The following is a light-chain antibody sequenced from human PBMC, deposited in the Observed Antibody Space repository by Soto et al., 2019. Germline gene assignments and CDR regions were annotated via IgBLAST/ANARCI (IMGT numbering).Light chain of an antibody. Sequence: DILMTQSPDSLAVSLGERATINCKSSQSVLYSSNSKNFLAWYQQKPGQPPKLLIYWASTRESGVPDRFSGSGSGTDFTLTITSLQAEDVAVYYCQQYYNTPLTFGGVTKVDIK. CDR2: WAS. CDR1: QSVLYSSNSKNF. V-gene: IGKV4-1*01. J-gene: IGKJ4*01. CDR3: QQYYNTPLT.